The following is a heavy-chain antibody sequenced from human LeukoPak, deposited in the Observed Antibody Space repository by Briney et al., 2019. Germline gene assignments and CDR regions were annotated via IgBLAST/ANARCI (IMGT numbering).Heavy chain of an antibody. D-gene: IGHD6-13*01. Sequence: PSETLSLTCTVSGGPVSSGSYYWSWIRQPPGKGPEWIGYIYYSGSTNYNPSLKSRVTISVDTSKNQFSLKLSSVTAADTAVYYCASGLYNSRSDYWGQGTLVTVSS. CDR3: ASGLYNSRSDY. CDR1: GGPVSSGSYY. CDR2: IYYSGST. V-gene: IGHV4-61*01. J-gene: IGHJ4*02.